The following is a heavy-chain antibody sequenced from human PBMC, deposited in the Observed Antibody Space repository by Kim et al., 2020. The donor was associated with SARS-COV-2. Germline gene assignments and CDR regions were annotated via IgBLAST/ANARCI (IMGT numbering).Heavy chain of an antibody. CDR3: ARPKFYYYDEGFDY. V-gene: IGHV3-48*02. Sequence: ADSVKGRFTISRDNAKNSLYLQMNSLRDEDTAVYYCARPKFYYYDEGFDYWGQGTLVTVSS. J-gene: IGHJ4*02. D-gene: IGHD3-22*01.